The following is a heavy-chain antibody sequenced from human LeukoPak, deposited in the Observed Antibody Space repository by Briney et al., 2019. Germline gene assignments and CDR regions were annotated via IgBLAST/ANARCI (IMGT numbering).Heavy chain of an antibody. CDR3: AKDWQLWSPALYYYYYMDV. V-gene: IGHV3-30*02. CDR1: GFTFSSYG. CDR2: IRYDGSNK. Sequence: GGSLRLSCAASGFTFSSYGMHWVRQAPGKGLEWVAFIRYDGSNKYYADSVKGRFTISRDNSKNTLYLQMNSLRAEDTAVYYCAKDWQLWSPALYYYYYMDVWGKGTTVTISS. D-gene: IGHD5-18*01. J-gene: IGHJ6*03.